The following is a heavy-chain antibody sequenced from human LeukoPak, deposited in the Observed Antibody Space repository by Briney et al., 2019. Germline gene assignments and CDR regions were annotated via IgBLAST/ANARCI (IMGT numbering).Heavy chain of an antibody. J-gene: IGHJ6*02. Sequence: GGSLRLSCAASGFTFSSYAMSWVRQAPGKGLEWVSAISGSGGSTYYADSVKGRFTISRDNSKNTLYLKMNSLRAEDTAVYYCAKGLDCSSTSCYYYYYYGMDVWGQGTTVTVSS. CDR3: AKGLDCSSTSCYYYYYYGMDV. D-gene: IGHD2-2*01. CDR1: GFTFSSYA. CDR2: ISGSGGST. V-gene: IGHV3-23*01.